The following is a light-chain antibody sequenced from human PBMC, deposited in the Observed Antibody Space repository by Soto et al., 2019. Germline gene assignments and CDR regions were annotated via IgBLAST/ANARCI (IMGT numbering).Light chain of an antibody. V-gene: IGLV2-14*01. Sequence: SVLTQATLGPGSAGQSNTISCPESSSNVGAYNFVSWYQQQPGKAPKLLIHEVSNRPSGVSNRFSGSKSGNTASLTISGLQAEDEADYSCSSHGGSNPLYLFGSGTKVTVL. J-gene: IGLJ1*01. CDR2: EVS. CDR1: SSNVGAYNF. CDR3: SSHGGSNPLYL.